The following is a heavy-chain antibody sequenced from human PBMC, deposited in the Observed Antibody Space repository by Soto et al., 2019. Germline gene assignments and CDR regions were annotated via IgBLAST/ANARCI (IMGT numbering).Heavy chain of an antibody. CDR3: AREGGMTIFGVVTPRCMDV. V-gene: IGHV4-59*02. D-gene: IGHD3-3*01. Sequence: ETLSLTCTVSGASVSSYFWSWVRQPPGKGLEWIGYIYNSGRTNYNPSLKSRVTISLDTSDNDFSLRLTFLTAADTAVYYCAREGGMTIFGVVTPRCMDVWGQGTTVTVSS. CDR1: GASVSSYF. CDR2: IYNSGRT. J-gene: IGHJ6*02.